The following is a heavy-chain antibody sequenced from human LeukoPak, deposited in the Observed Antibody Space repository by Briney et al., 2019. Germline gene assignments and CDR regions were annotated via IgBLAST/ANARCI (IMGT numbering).Heavy chain of an antibody. Sequence: ASVKVSCKASGYSFTSYGFSWVRQAPGQGLEWMGWINPNSGATKYAQKFQGRVTMSRDTSISTAYMEQSRLRSDDTAVFYCARDGGVAAGWTPFDSWGQGTLVTVSS. D-gene: IGHD6-13*01. V-gene: IGHV1-2*02. J-gene: IGHJ4*02. CDR1: GYSFTSYG. CDR2: INPNSGAT. CDR3: ARDGGVAAGWTPFDS.